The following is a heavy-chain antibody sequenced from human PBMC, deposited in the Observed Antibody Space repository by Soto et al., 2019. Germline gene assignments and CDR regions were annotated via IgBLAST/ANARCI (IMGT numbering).Heavy chain of an antibody. J-gene: IGHJ4*02. D-gene: IGHD6-13*01. CDR3: AKENGYSSSWFEFDY. Sequence: EVQLLESGGGLVQPGGSLRLSCAASGFTFSSYAMSWVRQAPGKGLEWVSAISGSGGSTYYADSVKGRFTISRDNSKNALYLHINSLRAEDTAVYYCAKENGYSSSWFEFDYWGQGTLVSVSS. CDR2: ISGSGGST. CDR1: GFTFSSYA. V-gene: IGHV3-23*01.